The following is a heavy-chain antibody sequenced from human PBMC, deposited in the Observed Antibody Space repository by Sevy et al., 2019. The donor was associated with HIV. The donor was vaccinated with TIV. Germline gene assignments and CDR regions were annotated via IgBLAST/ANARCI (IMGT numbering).Heavy chain of an antibody. CDR2: ISAYNGNT. Sequence: ASVTVSCKASGYTFTSYGISWVRQAPGQGLEWMGWISAYNGNTNYAQKLQGRVTMTTDTSTSTAYMELRSLRSDDTAVYYCARRYYYDSSGYYYADAFDIWGQGTMVTVSS. CDR3: ARRYYYDSSGYYYADAFDI. CDR1: GYTFTSYG. D-gene: IGHD3-22*01. V-gene: IGHV1-18*01. J-gene: IGHJ3*02.